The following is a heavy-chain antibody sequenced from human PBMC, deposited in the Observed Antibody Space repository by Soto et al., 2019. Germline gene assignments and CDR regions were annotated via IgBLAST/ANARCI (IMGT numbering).Heavy chain of an antibody. J-gene: IGHJ4*02. V-gene: IGHV4-59*12. CDR1: GGSISSYY. CDR2: IYYSGST. Sequence: LETLSLTCTVSGGSISSYYWSWIRQPPGKGLEWIGYIYYSGSTNYNPSLKSRVTISVDKSKNQFSLKLSSVSAADTAVYHCGGIVYCGGDCFSFDYWGQGTLVTVSS. CDR3: GGIVYCGGDCFSFDY. D-gene: IGHD2-21*02.